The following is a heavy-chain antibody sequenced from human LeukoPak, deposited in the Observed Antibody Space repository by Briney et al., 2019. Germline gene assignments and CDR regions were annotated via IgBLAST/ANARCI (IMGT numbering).Heavy chain of an antibody. D-gene: IGHD7-27*01. CDR2: IYYSGST. CDR1: GGSISSYY. V-gene: IGHV4-59*01. CDR3: ARHGGTGEKDFDY. Sequence: SETLSLTCTVSGGSISSYYWSWIRQPPGKGLEWIGYIYYSGSTNYNPSLKSRVTISVDTSKNQFSLKLSSVTAADTGVYYCARHGGTGEKDFDYWGRGTLLTVSS. J-gene: IGHJ4*02.